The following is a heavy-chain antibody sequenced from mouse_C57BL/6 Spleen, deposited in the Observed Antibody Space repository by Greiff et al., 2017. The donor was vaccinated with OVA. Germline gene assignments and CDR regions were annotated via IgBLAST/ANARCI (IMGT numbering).Heavy chain of an antibody. CDR3: ARDYYYGSSYVLDY. CDR2: IYPRDGST. Sequence: VQGVESGPELVKPGASVKLSCKASGYTFTSYDINWVKQRPGQGLEWIGWIYPRDGSTKYNEKFKGKATLTVDTSSSTAYMELHSLTSEDSAVYFCARDYYYGSSYVLDYWGQGTTLTVSS. V-gene: IGHV1-85*01. J-gene: IGHJ2*01. D-gene: IGHD1-1*01. CDR1: GYTFTSYD.